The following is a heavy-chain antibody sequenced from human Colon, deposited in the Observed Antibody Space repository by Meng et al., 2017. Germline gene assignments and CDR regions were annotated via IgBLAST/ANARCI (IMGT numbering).Heavy chain of an antibody. CDR2: ISWDSDSI. J-gene: IGHJ6*02. CDR3: AKGVGKWLAHFYGMDV. Sequence: SLKISCAASGFNFDDYAMHWVRQPPGKGLEWVSGISWDSDSIAYADSVQGRFTISRDNAKNSLYLQVNSLRPEDTALYYCAKGVGKWLAHFYGMDVWGQGTTVTVSS. V-gene: IGHV3-9*01. CDR1: GFNFDDYA. D-gene: IGHD6-19*01.